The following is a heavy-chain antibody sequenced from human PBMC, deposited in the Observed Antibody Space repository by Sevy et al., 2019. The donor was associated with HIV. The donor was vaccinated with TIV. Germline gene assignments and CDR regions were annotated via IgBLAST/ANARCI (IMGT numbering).Heavy chain of an antibody. CDR2: ITNTGGDT. J-gene: IGHJ4*02. CDR1: GFTFTDYA. CDR3: AKDKAFRFLDYLPSNYYFDY. D-gene: IGHD3-3*01. V-gene: IGHV3-23*01. Sequence: GGSLRRSCAASGFTFTDYAMSWVRQAPGKGLEWISTITNTGGDTYYADSVRGRFTISRDNSKNTLHLQMNGLRAEDTAVYYCAKDKAFRFLDYLPSNYYFDYWRQGTLVTVSS.